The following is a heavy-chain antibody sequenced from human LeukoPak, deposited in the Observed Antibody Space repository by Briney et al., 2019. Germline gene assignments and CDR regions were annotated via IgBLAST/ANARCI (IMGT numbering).Heavy chain of an antibody. CDR1: GYTFTGYY. D-gene: IGHD1-14*01. CDR3: ARTLPPPRYYYYMDV. J-gene: IGHJ6*03. Sequence: GASVKVSCKASGYTFTGYYMHWVRQAPGQGLEWMGWINPNSGGTNYAQKFQGRVTMTRDTSISTAYMELSRLRSDDTAVYYCARTLPPPRYYYYMDVWGKGTTVTISS. V-gene: IGHV1-2*02. CDR2: INPNSGGT.